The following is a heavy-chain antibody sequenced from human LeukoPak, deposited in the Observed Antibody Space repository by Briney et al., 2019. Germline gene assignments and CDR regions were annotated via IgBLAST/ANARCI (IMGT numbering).Heavy chain of an antibody. CDR3: ARGGYYGSGNDFRFDP. Sequence: SETLSLTCTVSGGSISSYYWSWIRQPPGKGLEGIGYIYYSGSTNYKPSVKSRVTISVGTSKNQFSLKLSSVTAADTAVYYCARGGYYGSGNDFRFDPWGQETLVTVSS. CDR2: IYYSGST. J-gene: IGHJ5*02. CDR1: GGSISSYY. D-gene: IGHD3-10*01. V-gene: IGHV4-59*01.